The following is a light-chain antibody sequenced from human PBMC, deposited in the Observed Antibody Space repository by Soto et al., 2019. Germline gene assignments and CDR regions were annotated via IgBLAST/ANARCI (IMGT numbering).Light chain of an antibody. J-gene: IGKJ5*01. Sequence: DIVVTQSPLFVPVSPGEPASISCRSSQSLLHSNGNYYLDWYLQKPGQSPQVLIYMGSNRASGVPDRFSGSGSGTDFTLTITRVAAEDVGVYYCMQTLQSRTFGQGTRLDIK. V-gene: IGKV2-28*01. CDR1: QSLLHSNGNYY. CDR3: MQTLQSRT. CDR2: MGS.